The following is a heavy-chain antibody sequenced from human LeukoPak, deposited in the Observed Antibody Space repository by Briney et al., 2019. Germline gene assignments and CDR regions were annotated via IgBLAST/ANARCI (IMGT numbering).Heavy chain of an antibody. CDR2: IYPGDSET. J-gene: IGHJ4*02. V-gene: IGHV5-51*01. CDR3: ARPSKAVAGSFDY. D-gene: IGHD6-19*01. CDR1: GYNFGYYW. Sequence: ESLKISCKASGYNFGYYWIAWVRQMPGKGLEWMGIIYPGDSETRYSPSFQGQVTISADKSSSTAYLQWSSVKASDTAIYYCARPSKAVAGSFDYWGQGTLVTVSS.